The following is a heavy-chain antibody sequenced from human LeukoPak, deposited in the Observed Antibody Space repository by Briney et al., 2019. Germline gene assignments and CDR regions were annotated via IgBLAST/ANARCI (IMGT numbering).Heavy chain of an antibody. V-gene: IGHV3-48*02. Sequence: GGSLRLSCAASGFTFSSCAMNWVRQAPGKWLEWVSYISSSSSTIYYADSVKGRFTISRDNAKNSLYLQMNSLRDEDTAVYYCARDVLRGYSSGWSNWFDPWGQGTLVTVSS. J-gene: IGHJ5*02. CDR3: ARDVLRGYSSGWSNWFDP. CDR2: ISSSSSTI. D-gene: IGHD6-19*01. CDR1: GFTFSSCA.